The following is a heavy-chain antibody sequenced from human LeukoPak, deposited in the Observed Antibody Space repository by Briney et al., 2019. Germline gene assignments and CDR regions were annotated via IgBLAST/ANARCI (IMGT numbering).Heavy chain of an antibody. D-gene: IGHD2-15*01. V-gene: IGHV3-11*04. CDR2: ISNSARTI. CDR1: GFTFSGYY. CDR3: AAGYCSGGSCSDY. Sequence: PGGSLRLSCAASGFTFSGYYISWIRQAPGKGLEWVSYISNSARTIHYADSVKGRFTISRDNAKNSLYLQMNSLRAEDTAVYYCAAGYCSGGSCSDYWGQGTLVTVSS. J-gene: IGHJ4*02.